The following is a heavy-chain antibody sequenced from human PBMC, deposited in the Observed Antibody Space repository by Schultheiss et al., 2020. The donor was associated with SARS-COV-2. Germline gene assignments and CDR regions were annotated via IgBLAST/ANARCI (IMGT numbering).Heavy chain of an antibody. V-gene: IGHV3-7*01. CDR3: VRVYRYFEDSGYRSFDS. CDR1: GFTLNDYW. D-gene: IGHD3-16*02. CDR2: IKQDGSER. J-gene: IGHJ4*02. Sequence: GGSLRLSCAASGFTLNDYWMSWVRQAPGRRPEWVATIKQDGSERHYVDSVKGRFTISRDNAANSLSLQMYNLRAEDTALYYCVRVYRYFEDSGYRSFDSWGQGTLVTVSS.